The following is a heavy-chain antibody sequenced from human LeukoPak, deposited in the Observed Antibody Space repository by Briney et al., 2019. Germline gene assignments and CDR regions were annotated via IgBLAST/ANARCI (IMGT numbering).Heavy chain of an antibody. CDR1: GYSISSGYY. D-gene: IGHD2-15*01. J-gene: IGHJ4*02. CDR2: IYHSGST. Sequence: PSETLSLTCTVSGYSISSGYYWGWIRQPPGKGLEWIGSIYHSGSTYYNPSLKSRVTISVDTSKNQFSLKLSSVTAADTAVYYCAKWFMVVAATWDLGYFDYWGQGTLVTVSS. CDR3: AKWFMVVAATWDLGYFDY. V-gene: IGHV4-38-2*02.